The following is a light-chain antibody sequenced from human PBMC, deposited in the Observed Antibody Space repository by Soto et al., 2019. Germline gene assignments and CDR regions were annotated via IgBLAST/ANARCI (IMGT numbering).Light chain of an antibody. J-gene: IGKJ1*01. V-gene: IGKV1-39*01. CDR3: QQNFNFPRT. CDR1: QSINSH. Sequence: DIQMTQSPSSLSASVGDRVTITCRASQSINSHLNWYQKKPGKPPKLLIHTTSSLQSGVPSRFSGSGTGTDFTLTISSLQPEDFATYYGQQNFNFPRTFGQGTKVDIK. CDR2: TTS.